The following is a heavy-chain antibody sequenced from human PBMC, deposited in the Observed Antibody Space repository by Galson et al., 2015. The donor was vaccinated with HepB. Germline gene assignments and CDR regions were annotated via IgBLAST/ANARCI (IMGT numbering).Heavy chain of an antibody. Sequence: SVKVSCKASGGTFSSYTISWVRQAPGQGLEWMGRIIPILGIANYAQKFQGRVTITADESTSTAYMELRSLRSDDTAVYYCAREGKVEGSGWYRYYYYGMDVWGQGTTVTVSS. D-gene: IGHD6-19*01. CDR1: GGTFSSYT. J-gene: IGHJ6*02. CDR3: AREGKVEGSGWYRYYYYGMDV. CDR2: IIPILGIA. V-gene: IGHV1-69*04.